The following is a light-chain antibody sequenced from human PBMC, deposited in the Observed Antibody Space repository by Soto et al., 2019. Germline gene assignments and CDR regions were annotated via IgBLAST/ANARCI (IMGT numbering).Light chain of an antibody. V-gene: IGKV3-20*01. CDR3: QQYRT. CDR2: GAS. J-gene: IGKJ1*01. Sequence: EIVLTQSPGTLSLSPGERATLSCRARQSVSSTYLAWVQQQPGQAPRLLIYGASHRATGIPDRFSGSGSGTDFTLTIRRLEPEDFATYYCQQYRTFGQGTKVDIK. CDR1: QSVSSTY.